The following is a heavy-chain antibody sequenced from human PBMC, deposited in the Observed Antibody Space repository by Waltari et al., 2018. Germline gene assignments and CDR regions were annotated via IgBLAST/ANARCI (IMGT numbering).Heavy chain of an antibody. Sequence: QLQLQESGPGLVQPSETLSLTCTVSGGSISSSSYYWGWIRQPPGKGLEWIGSIYYSGSTYYNPSLKSRVTISVDTSKNQFSLKLSSVTAADTAVYYCARGDYYDFWSGSDFDYWGQGTLVTVSS. D-gene: IGHD3-3*01. V-gene: IGHV4-39*07. CDR3: ARGDYYDFWSGSDFDY. J-gene: IGHJ4*02. CDR2: IYYSGST. CDR1: GGSISSSSYY.